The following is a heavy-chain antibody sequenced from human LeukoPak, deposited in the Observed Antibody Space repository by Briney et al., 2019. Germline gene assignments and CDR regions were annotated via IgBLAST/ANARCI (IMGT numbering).Heavy chain of an antibody. V-gene: IGHV4-39*01. CDR1: GGSISSSSYY. CDR3: ARRSYYDSSAIFDY. D-gene: IGHD3-22*01. J-gene: IGHJ4*02. Sequence: SETLSLTCTVSGGSISSSSYYWDWIRQPPGKGLEWIGSLYYSGSTYYNPSLKSRVTISVDTSKNQFSLKLSSVTAADTAVFYCARRSYYDSSAIFDYWGQGTLVTFSS. CDR2: LYYSGST.